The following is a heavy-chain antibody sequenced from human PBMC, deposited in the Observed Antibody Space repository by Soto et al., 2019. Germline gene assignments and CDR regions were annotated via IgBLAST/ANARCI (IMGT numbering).Heavy chain of an antibody. D-gene: IGHD2-15*01. V-gene: IGHV3-15*01. CDR3: TTDLILAATFDY. Sequence: PGGSLRLSCAASGFTFSNAWMSWVRQSPGKGLEWVGRIKRKTDGGTTDYAASVKGRFTISRDDSKSTLYLQMNSLKTEYTGVYYCTTDLILAATFDYWGQGTLVTVSS. CDR1: GFTFSNAW. J-gene: IGHJ4*02. CDR2: IKRKTDGGTT.